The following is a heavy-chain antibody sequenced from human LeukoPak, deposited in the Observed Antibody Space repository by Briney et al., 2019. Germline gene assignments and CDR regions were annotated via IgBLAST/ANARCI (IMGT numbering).Heavy chain of an antibody. V-gene: IGHV4-59*08. CDR1: GGSISSYY. CDR3: ARQGYSSLSGAFDI. J-gene: IGHJ3*02. Sequence: PSETLSLTCTVSGGSISSYYWSWIRQPPGKGLEWIGYIYYSGSTNYNPSLKSRVTISVDTSKNQFSLKLSSVPAADTAVYYCARQGYSSLSGAFDIWGQGTMVTVSS. D-gene: IGHD6-13*01. CDR2: IYYSGST.